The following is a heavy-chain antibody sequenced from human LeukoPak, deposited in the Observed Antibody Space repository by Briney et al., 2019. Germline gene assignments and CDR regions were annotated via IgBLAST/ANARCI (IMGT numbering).Heavy chain of an antibody. J-gene: IGHJ4*02. CDR1: GFTFSSYS. CDR2: ISSSSSYI. V-gene: IGHV3-21*01. D-gene: IGHD1-26*01. Sequence: GGSLRLSCAASGFTFSSYSMNWVRQAPGKGLEWVSSISSSSSYIYHADSVKGRFTISRDNAKNSLYLQMNSLRAEDTAVYYCARDRKEWELLDRTFDYWGQGTLVTVSS. CDR3: ARDRKEWELLDRTFDY.